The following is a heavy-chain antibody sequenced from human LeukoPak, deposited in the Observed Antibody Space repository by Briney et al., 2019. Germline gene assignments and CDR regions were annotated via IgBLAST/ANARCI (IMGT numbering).Heavy chain of an antibody. V-gene: IGHV4-59*08. CDR1: GGSISSYY. J-gene: IGHJ4*02. Sequence: PSETLSLTCTVSGGSISSYYWSWIRQPPGKGLEWIGYIYYSGSTNYNPSLKSRVTISVDTSKNQFSLKLSSVTAADTAVYYCARQKGGSYYVFDYWGRGTLVTVSS. CDR3: ARQKGGSYYVFDY. D-gene: IGHD1-26*01. CDR2: IYYSGST.